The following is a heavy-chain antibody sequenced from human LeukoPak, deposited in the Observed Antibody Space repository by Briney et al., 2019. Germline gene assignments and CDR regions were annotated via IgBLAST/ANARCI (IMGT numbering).Heavy chain of an antibody. CDR1: GGTFSSYA. Sequence: GSSVKVSCKASGGTFSSYAISWVRQAPGQGLEWMGGIILIFGTANYAQKFQGRVTITADESTSTAYMELSSLRSEDTAVYYCARGGEYSYGYRDPAGFDYWGQGTLVTVSS. V-gene: IGHV1-69*01. CDR3: ARGGEYSYGYRDPAGFDY. J-gene: IGHJ4*02. D-gene: IGHD5-18*01. CDR2: IILIFGTA.